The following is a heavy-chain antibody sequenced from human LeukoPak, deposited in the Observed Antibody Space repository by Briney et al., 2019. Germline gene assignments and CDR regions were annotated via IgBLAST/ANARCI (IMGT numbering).Heavy chain of an antibody. CDR2: INPSGGST. V-gene: IGHV1-46*01. CDR3: ARAGEVYNSGSYLEY. CDR1: GFTFTNYN. J-gene: IGHJ4*02. D-gene: IGHD6-19*01. Sequence: ASVKVSCKASGFTFTNYNLHWVRQAPGQRLEWMGIINPSGGSTNYAQNFQGRVTMTRDTSTSTVYMELSSLRSEDTAVYYCARAGEVYNSGSYLEYWGQGTLVTVSS.